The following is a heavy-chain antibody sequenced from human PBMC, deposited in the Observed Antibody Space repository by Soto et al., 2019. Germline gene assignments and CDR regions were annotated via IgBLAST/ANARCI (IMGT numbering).Heavy chain of an antibody. CDR2: ISSSSSTI. CDR3: ARANNWKYLYFDY. D-gene: IGHD1-7*01. J-gene: IGHJ4*02. Sequence: ESGGGLVQSGGSLRLSCAASGFTFRSYSMNWVRQAPGKGLEWVSYISSSSSTIYYADSVKGRFTISRDNAKNSLYLQINSLRAEDTAVYYCARANNWKYLYFDYWGQGTLVTVSS. CDR1: GFTFRSYS. V-gene: IGHV3-48*01.